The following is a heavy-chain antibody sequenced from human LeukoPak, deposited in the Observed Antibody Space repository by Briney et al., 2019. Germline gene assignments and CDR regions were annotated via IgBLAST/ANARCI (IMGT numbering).Heavy chain of an antibody. CDR3: ARMTVSGRDNWFDP. J-gene: IGHJ5*02. CDR1: GYTFTGYY. CDR2: INPNSGGT. Sequence: ASVKVSCKASGYTFTGYYMHWVRQAPGQGLEWMGWINPNSGGTNYAQKFQGRVTITRNTSMNTAYMELSSLRSEDTAVYYCARMTVSGRDNWFDPWGQGTLVTVSA. V-gene: IGHV1-2*02. D-gene: IGHD6-19*01.